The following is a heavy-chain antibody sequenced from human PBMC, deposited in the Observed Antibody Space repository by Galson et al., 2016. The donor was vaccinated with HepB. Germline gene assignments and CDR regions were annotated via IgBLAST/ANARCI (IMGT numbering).Heavy chain of an antibody. CDR2: IYSGGNT. V-gene: IGHV3-66*02. J-gene: IGHJ6*04. CDR3: ARQYGMGV. CDR1: GFDFSRYD. Sequence: SLRLSCAASGFDFSRYDMNWVRKAPGKGLEWVSVIYSGGNTYYADSVKGRFTISRDNSKNTLYLQMNSLRAEDTAVYYCARQYGMGVWGKGTTVTVSS.